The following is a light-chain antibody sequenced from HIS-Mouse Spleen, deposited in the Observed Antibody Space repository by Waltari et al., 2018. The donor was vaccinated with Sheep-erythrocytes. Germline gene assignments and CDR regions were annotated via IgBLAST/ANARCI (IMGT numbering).Light chain of an antibody. Sequence: DIQMTQSPSSLSSSVGDTVTLTCRASQSIISYLNWYQKKPGKAPKLLIYAASSLQSGVPSRFSGSGSGTDFTLTISSLQPEDFATYYCQQSYSTPQFTFGPGTKVDIK. CDR1: QSIISY. CDR2: AAS. CDR3: QQSYSTPQFT. V-gene: IGKV1-39*01. J-gene: IGKJ3*01.